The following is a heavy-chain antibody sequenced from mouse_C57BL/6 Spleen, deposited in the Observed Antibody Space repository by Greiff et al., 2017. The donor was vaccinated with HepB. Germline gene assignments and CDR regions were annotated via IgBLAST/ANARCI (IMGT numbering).Heavy chain of an antibody. CDR3: ARIAYYSNWLFFDY. J-gene: IGHJ2*01. D-gene: IGHD2-5*01. CDR2: INPNNGGT. V-gene: IGHV1-18*01. CDR1: GYTFTDYN. Sequence: EVQLQESGPELVKPGASVKIPCKASGYTFTDYNMDWVKQSHGKSLEWIGDINPNNGGTIYNQKFKGKATLTVDKSSSTAYMELRSLTSEDTAVYYCARIAYYSNWLFFDYWGQGTTLTVSS.